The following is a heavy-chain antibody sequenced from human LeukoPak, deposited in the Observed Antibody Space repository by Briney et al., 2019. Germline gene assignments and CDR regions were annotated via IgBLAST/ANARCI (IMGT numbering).Heavy chain of an antibody. CDR1: GDSISTYY. CDR2: INHSGST. D-gene: IGHD3-22*01. V-gene: IGHV4-34*01. CDR3: ARGLYDSSGYPYYYYMDV. J-gene: IGHJ6*03. Sequence: PSETLSLTCTVSGDSISTYYWSWIRQPPGKGLEWIGEINHSGSTNYNPSLKSRVTISVDTSKNQFSLKLSSVTAADTAVYYCARGLYDSSGYPYYYYMDVWGKGTTVTVSS.